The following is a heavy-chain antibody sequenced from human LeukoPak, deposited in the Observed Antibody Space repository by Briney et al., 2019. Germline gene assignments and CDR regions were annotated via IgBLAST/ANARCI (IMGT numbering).Heavy chain of an antibody. CDR3: ARVPREYCSGGSCYSEWFDP. J-gene: IGHJ5*02. V-gene: IGHV4-31*03. CDR2: IYYSGST. Sequence: PSETLSLTCTVSGGSISSRSYYWGWIRQPPGKGLEWIGYIYYSGSTYYNPSLKSRVTISVDTSKNQFSLKLSSVTAADTAVYYCARVPREYCSGGSCYSEWFDPWGQGTLVTVSS. CDR1: GGSISSRSYY. D-gene: IGHD2-15*01.